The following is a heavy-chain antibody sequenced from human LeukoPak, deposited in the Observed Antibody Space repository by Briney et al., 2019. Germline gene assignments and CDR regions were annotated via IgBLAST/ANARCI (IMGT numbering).Heavy chain of an antibody. CDR3: ARVEKYTSSGPTDP. CDR1: GGSISSYY. J-gene: IGHJ5*02. CDR2: IYYSGYT. D-gene: IGHD6-13*01. V-gene: IGHV4-59*12. Sequence: SETLSLTCTVSGGSISSYYWSWIRQPPGKGLEWIGCIYYSGYTNYKSSLKSRVTISVDTSKNQFSLKLSSVTAAGTAVYYCARVEKYTSSGPTDPWGQGTLVTVSS.